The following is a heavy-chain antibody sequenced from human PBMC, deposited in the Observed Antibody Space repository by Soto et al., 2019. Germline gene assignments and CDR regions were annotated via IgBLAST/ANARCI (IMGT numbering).Heavy chain of an antibody. CDR3: ARYGFWSGYAYYYYGMDV. J-gene: IGHJ6*02. Sequence: SETLSLTCTVSGGSISSYYWRWIRQPPGKGLEWIGYIYYSGSTNYNPSLKSRVTISVDTSKNQFSLKLSSVTAEDTAVYYCARYGFWSGYAYYYYGMDVWGQGTTVTVSS. CDR1: GGSISSYY. CDR2: IYYSGST. V-gene: IGHV4-59*01. D-gene: IGHD3-3*01.